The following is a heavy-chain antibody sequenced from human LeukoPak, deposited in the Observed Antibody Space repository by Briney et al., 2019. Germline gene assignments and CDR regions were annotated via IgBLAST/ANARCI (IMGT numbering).Heavy chain of an antibody. D-gene: IGHD2-15*01. Sequence: GSLRLSCAASGFTFSSYGMHWARQAPGKGLEWVAVISYDGSNKYYADSVKGRFTISRDNSKNTLYLQMNSLRAEDTAVYYCAKDLVGSVSGFDYWGQGTLVTVSS. CDR1: GFTFSSYG. J-gene: IGHJ4*02. CDR3: AKDLVGSVSGFDY. V-gene: IGHV3-30*18. CDR2: ISYDGSNK.